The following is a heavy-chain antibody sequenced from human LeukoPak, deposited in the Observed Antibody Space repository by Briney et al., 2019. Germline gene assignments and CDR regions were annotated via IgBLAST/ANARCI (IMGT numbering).Heavy chain of an antibody. CDR2: INHSGST. D-gene: IGHD3-16*01. Sequence: PSETLSLTCAVYGGSFSGYYWSWIRQPPGKGLEWIGEINHSGSTNYNPSLKSPVPISVDTSKNQFSLKLSSVTAADTAVYYCARVSRGTDYWGQGTLVTVSS. CDR1: GGSFSGYY. V-gene: IGHV4-34*01. J-gene: IGHJ4*02. CDR3: ARVSRGTDY.